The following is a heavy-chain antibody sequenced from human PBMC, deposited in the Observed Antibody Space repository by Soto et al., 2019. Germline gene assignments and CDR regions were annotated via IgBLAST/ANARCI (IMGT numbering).Heavy chain of an antibody. CDR1: GGSISSYY. CDR2: IYYSGST. Sequence: PSETLSLTCTVSGGSISSYYWSWIRQPPGKGLEWIGYIYYSGSTNYNPSLKGRVTISVDTSKNQFSLKLSSVTAADTAVYYCARHNSSRGLFDPWGQGTLVTVSS. CDR3: ARHNSSRGLFDP. V-gene: IGHV4-59*08. J-gene: IGHJ5*02. D-gene: IGHD6-13*01.